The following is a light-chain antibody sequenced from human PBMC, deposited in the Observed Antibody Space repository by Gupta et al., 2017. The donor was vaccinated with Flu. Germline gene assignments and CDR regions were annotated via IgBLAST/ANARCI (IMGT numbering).Light chain of an antibody. CDR3: QLWDSSSAHQV. J-gene: IGLJ3*02. V-gene: IGLV3-21*02. CDR2: DDR. Sequence: SYVLTKPPSVSVAPGQTARLTCGGNNIGSKSVHWYQQKPGQAPGLVVYDDRDRPSGIPERFSGSNSGNTATLTVSRVEAGDEADYYCQLWDSSSAHQVFGGGTKLIVL. CDR1: NIGSKS.